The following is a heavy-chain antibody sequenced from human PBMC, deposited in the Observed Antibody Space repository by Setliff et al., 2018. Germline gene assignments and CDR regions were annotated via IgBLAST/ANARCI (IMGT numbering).Heavy chain of an antibody. CDR2: ISAYNGNT. V-gene: IGHV1-18*01. J-gene: IGHJ4*02. Sequence: ASVKVSCKASGYTFTSYGISWVRQAPGQGLEWMGWISAYNGNTNYAQKLQGRVTMTTDTSTSTAYMELRSLRSGDTAVYYCARVAGNVLLWFGDGGYFDYWGQGTLVTVSS. D-gene: IGHD3-10*01. CDR1: GYTFTSYG. CDR3: ARVAGNVLLWFGDGGYFDY.